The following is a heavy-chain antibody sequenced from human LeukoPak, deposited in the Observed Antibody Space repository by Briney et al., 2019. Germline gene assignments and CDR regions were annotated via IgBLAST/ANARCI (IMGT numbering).Heavy chain of an antibody. D-gene: IGHD3-22*01. Sequence: SETLSLTCIVSGGSISSTTYYWGWIRQPPGKRLEWIGSIYYSGNTNYNPSLKSRVTISVDTSKNQFSLKLSSVTAADTAVYYCARGHSYYDSSGYYYYFDYWGQGTLVTVSS. CDR1: GGSISSTTYY. J-gene: IGHJ4*02. V-gene: IGHV4-39*07. CDR3: ARGHSYYDSSGYYYYFDY. CDR2: IYYSGNT.